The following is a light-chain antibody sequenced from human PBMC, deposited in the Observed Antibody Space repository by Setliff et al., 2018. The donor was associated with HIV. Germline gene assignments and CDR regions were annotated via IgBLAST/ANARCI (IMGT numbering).Light chain of an antibody. CDR1: SSNIGDRS. J-gene: IGLJ1*01. V-gene: IGLV1-51*01. Sequence: QSVLTQPPSVSAAPGQKVSISCSGSSSNIGDRSVSWYQQLPGTAPKLLIHDNLERPSGIPERFSGSTSGTSATLGVTGLQTGDEADYYCGAWDTSLAAYVFGTGTKV. CDR3: GAWDTSLAAYV. CDR2: DNL.